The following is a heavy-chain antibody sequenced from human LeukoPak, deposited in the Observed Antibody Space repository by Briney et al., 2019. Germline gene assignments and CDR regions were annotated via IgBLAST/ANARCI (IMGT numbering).Heavy chain of an antibody. D-gene: IGHD6-13*01. CDR1: GGSFSGSS. CDR3: ARAEASAAGYDY. V-gene: IGHV4-34*01. J-gene: IGHJ4*02. Sequence: SETLSLTCAVYGGSFSGSSWSWIRKPPGKGLDWIGEINLSGSASYNPSLKSRVTISVDTSKNQFSLKLTSVTAADTAVYYCARAEASAAGYDYWGQGTLVTVSS. CDR2: INLSGSA.